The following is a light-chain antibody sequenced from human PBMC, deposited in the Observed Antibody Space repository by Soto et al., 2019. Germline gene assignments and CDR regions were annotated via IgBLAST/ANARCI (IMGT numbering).Light chain of an antibody. J-gene: IGLJ1*01. CDR3: KSYAGSNTYV. CDR2: EIN. V-gene: IGLV2-8*01. CDR1: SSDVGAYDY. Sequence: QSVLTQPPSASGSPGQSVTISCTGTSSDVGAYDYVSWYQQHPGKAPKLMIYEINKRPSGVPDRFSGSKSGNTASLTVSGSQAADEADYFCKSYAGSNTYVFGSGTKVTVL.